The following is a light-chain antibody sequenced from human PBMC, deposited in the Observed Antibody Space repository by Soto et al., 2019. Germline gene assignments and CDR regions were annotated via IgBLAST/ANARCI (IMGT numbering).Light chain of an antibody. V-gene: IGLV1-44*01. CDR3: SAWDASLNGYI. J-gene: IGLJ1*01. CDR2: SNY. Sequence: QSALTQPPSASGTPGQRVTISCSGSSSNIGSKTVNWYQQLPGTAPKLLIYSNYQRPSGVPDRFSGSKSGTSASLAISGLQSEDEADSYCSAWDASLNGYIFGTRTKVTVL. CDR1: SSNIGSKT.